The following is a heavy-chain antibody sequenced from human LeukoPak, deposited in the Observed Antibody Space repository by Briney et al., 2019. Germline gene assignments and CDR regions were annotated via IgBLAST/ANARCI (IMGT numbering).Heavy chain of an antibody. Sequence: GRSLRLSCAASGFTFDDYAMHWVRQARGKGLEGVSGISWNSGSIAYADSVKGRFTISRDNSKNSLYLQMNSLRAEDTPLYYCAKDFGRSDYDRPFDYWGQGTLVTVSS. D-gene: IGHD5-12*01. J-gene: IGHJ4*02. CDR2: ISWNSGSI. CDR1: GFTFDDYA. V-gene: IGHV3-9*01. CDR3: AKDFGRSDYDRPFDY.